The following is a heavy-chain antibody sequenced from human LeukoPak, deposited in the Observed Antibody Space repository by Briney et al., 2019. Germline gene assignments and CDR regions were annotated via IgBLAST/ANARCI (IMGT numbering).Heavy chain of an antibody. V-gene: IGHV3-9*01. Sequence: GRSLRLSCAASGFTFDDYAMHWVRQAPGKGLEWVSGISWNSGSIGYADSVKGRFTISRDNAKNSLYLQMNSLRAEDTAIYYCAKANWVSNADAVWWGQGTQVTVSS. CDR3: AKANWVSNADAVW. CDR1: GFTFDDYA. J-gene: IGHJ4*02. D-gene: IGHD1-1*01. CDR2: ISWNSGSI.